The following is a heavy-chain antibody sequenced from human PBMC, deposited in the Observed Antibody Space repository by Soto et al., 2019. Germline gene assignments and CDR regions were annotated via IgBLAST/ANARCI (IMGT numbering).Heavy chain of an antibody. CDR1: GGSFSGYY. V-gene: IGHV4-34*01. D-gene: IGHD3-3*01. CDR3: ARVPMWYDFWRRYYYYGMDV. Sequence: SETLSLTCAVYGGSFSGYYWSWIRQPPGKGLEWIGEINHSGSTNYNPSLKSRVTISVDTSKNQLSLKLSSVTAADTAVYYCARVPMWYDFWRRYYYYGMDVWGQGTTVTVSS. J-gene: IGHJ6*02. CDR2: INHSGST.